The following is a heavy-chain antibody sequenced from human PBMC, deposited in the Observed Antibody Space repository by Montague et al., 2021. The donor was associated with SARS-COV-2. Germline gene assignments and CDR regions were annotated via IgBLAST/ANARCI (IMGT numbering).Heavy chain of an antibody. V-gene: IGHV4-61*01. Sequence: SETLSLTCTVSGGSVSSGSFYWSWIRQPPGKGLELIGYIYYTGSXXYKPSLKSRVTIPVDTSKNQFFLKLSSVTAADTAVYYCASPRGSADIFTAFQGVSYFYGMDVWGRGTTVTVSS. J-gene: IGHJ6*02. CDR1: GGSVSSGSFY. D-gene: IGHD3-9*01. CDR2: IYYTGSX. CDR3: ASPRGSADIFTAFQGVSYFYGMDV.